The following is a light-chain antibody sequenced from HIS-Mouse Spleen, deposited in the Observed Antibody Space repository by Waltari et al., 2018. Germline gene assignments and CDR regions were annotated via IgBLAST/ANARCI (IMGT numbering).Light chain of an antibody. CDR1: QSVSSN. V-gene: IGKV3D-15*03. Sequence: EIVMTQSPATLSVSPGERATLSCRASQSVSSNLAWYQQKPGLIYGASIRATGIPARFSGSGSGTEFTLTISILQSEDFAVYYCQQYNNWPPLTFGGGTKVEIK. CDR3: QQYNNWPPLT. J-gene: IGKJ4*01. CDR2: GAS.